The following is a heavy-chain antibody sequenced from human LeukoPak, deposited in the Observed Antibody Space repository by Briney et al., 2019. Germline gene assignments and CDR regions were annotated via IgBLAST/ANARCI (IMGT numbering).Heavy chain of an antibody. CDR3: ATFPRYCSGGSCRLDPFVY. Sequence: GASVKVSCKVSGYTLTELSMHWVRQAPGKGLEWMGGFDPEDGETIYAQKFQGRVTMTEDTSTDTAYMELSSLRSEDTAVYYCATFPRYCSGGSCRLDPFVYWGQGTLVTVSS. J-gene: IGHJ4*02. CDR1: GYTLTELS. CDR2: FDPEDGET. D-gene: IGHD2-15*01. V-gene: IGHV1-24*01.